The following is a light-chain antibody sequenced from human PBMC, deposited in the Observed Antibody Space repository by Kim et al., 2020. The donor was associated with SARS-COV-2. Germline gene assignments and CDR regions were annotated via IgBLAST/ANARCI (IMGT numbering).Light chain of an antibody. CDR3: QQYSSYSPLT. V-gene: IGKV1-5*01. J-gene: IGKJ4*01. Sequence: DIQMTQSPSTLSASVGDRVTITCRASQSISSWLAWYQQKPGKAPNLLIYDASTLESGVPSRFSGSGSGTEFTLTISSLQPDDFATYYCQQYSSYSPLTFGGGTKVYIK. CDR2: DAS. CDR1: QSISSW.